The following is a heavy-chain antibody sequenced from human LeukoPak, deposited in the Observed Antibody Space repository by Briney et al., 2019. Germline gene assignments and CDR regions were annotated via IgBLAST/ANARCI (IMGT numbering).Heavy chain of an antibody. CDR1: GGSISSGGYS. V-gene: IGHV4-30-2*01. CDR2: IYHSGST. CDR3: ARMVGDGYPLGLFDY. Sequence: SETLSLTCAVSGGSISSGGYSWSWIRQPPGKGLEWIGYIYHSGSTYYNPSLKSRVTISVDRSKNQFSLKLSSVTAAGTAVYYCARMVGDGYPLGLFDYWGQGTLVTVSS. D-gene: IGHD5-24*01. J-gene: IGHJ4*02.